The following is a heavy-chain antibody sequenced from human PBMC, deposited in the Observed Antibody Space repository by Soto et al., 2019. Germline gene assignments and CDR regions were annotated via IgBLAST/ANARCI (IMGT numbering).Heavy chain of an antibody. Sequence: SETLSLTCTVSGGSISSYYWSWIRQPPGKGLEWIGYIYYSGSTNYNPSLKSRVTISVDTSKNQFSLKLSSVTAADTAVYYCALDRGYCSGGSCYYHWFDPWGQGTLVTVSS. CDR1: GGSISSYY. CDR2: IYYSGST. D-gene: IGHD2-15*01. J-gene: IGHJ5*02. V-gene: IGHV4-59*08. CDR3: ALDRGYCSGGSCYYHWFDP.